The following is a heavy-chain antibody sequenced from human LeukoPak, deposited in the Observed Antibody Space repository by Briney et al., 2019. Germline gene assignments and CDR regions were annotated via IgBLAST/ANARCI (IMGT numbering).Heavy chain of an antibody. CDR1: GASISSSNYY. V-gene: IGHV4-39*01. D-gene: IGHD5-12*01. CDR3: AKSNGYGLIDY. Sequence: PSETLSLTCAVSGASISSSNYYWGWVRQSPGKGLEWIGNIYSSGNTYYNASLKSRVTMYIDTSKNQFSLKLSSVIAADTAMYYCAKSNGYGLIDYWGQGTLVTVSS. CDR2: IYSSGNT. J-gene: IGHJ4*02.